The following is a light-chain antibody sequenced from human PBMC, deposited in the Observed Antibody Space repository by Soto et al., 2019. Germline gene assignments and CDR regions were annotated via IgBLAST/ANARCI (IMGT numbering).Light chain of an antibody. CDR3: QQYGSSRWT. J-gene: IGKJ1*01. V-gene: IGKV3-15*01. CDR2: GAS. CDR1: QRVSSN. Sequence: EIVMTQSPATLSVSPGGRATLSCRASQRVSSNLACYQQIPGQAPRLLIYGASTRATGSPARFCGSGSGTDFTHTISRLEPEDFAVYYCQQYGSSRWTFGQGTKVDIK.